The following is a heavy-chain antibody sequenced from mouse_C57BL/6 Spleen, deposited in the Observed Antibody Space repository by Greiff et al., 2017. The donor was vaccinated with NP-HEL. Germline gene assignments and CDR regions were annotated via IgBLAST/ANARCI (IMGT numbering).Heavy chain of an antibody. D-gene: IGHD6-5*01. V-gene: IGHV3-6*01. CDR3: ARDSYDWYFDV. CDR2: ISYDGSN. Sequence: EVQLQESGPGLVKPSQSLSLTCSVTGYSITSGYYWNWIRQFPGNKLEWMGYISYDGSNNYNPSLKNRISITRDTSKNQFFLKLNSVTTEDTATYYCARDSYDWYFDVWGTGTTVTVSS. J-gene: IGHJ1*03. CDR1: GYSITSGYY.